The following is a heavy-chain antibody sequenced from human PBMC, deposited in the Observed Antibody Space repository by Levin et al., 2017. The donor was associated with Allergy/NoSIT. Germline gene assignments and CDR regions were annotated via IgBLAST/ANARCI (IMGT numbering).Heavy chain of an antibody. Sequence: ASVKVSCKASGYTFTSYAMHWVRQAPGQRLEWMGWINAGNGNTKYSQKFQGRVTITRDTSASTAYMELSSLRSEDTAVYYCARSPNWNDVSDAFDIWGQGTMVTVSS. D-gene: IGHD1-20*01. CDR2: INAGNGNT. CDR1: GYTFTSYA. CDR3: ARSPNWNDVSDAFDI. V-gene: IGHV1-3*01. J-gene: IGHJ3*02.